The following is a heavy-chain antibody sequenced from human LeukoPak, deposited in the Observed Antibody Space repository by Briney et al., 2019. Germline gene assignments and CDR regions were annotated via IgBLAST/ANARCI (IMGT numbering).Heavy chain of an antibody. V-gene: IGHV4-59*01. CDR1: GGSMSNNY. J-gene: IGHJ3*02. CDR2: IHSSGTT. D-gene: IGHD3-10*01. Sequence: SETLSLTCTVSGGSMSNNYWSWVRQPPGKGLEWVGDIHSSGTTNYDPSLKSRVSISIDLSKNQFFLQLSPATTADTAMYFCARSDYHNSGSHTVFDAFDIWGQGTRVTVSS. CDR3: ARSDYHNSGSHTVFDAFDI.